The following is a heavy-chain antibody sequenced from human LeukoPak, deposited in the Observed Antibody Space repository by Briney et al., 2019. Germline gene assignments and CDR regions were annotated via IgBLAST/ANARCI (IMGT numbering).Heavy chain of an antibody. CDR2: IYYSGST. J-gene: IGHJ5*02. V-gene: IGHV4-31*03. D-gene: IGHD4-23*01. Sequence: SETLSLTCTVSGGSISSSNYYWTWIRQHPGKGLEWIGFIYYSGSTFYNPSLKSRVTISVDTSKNQFSLKLTPVTAADTAVYYCARAPLYGGHADWFDPWGQGTLVTVSS. CDR3: ARAPLYGGHADWFDP. CDR1: GGSISSSNYY.